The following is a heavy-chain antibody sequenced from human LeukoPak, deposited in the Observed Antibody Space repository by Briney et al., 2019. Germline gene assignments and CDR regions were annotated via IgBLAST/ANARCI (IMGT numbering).Heavy chain of an antibody. V-gene: IGHV3-21*01. CDR1: GFTFSSYS. CDR2: ISSGSNYI. Sequence: KSGGSLRLSCAASGFTFSSYSMNWVRQAPGKGLEWVSSISSGSNYIYYADSVKGRFTISRDNAKNSLYLQMNSLRAEDTAVYYCARSPSDGYWGQGTLVTVSS. D-gene: IGHD2-21*02. CDR3: ARSPSDGY. J-gene: IGHJ4*02.